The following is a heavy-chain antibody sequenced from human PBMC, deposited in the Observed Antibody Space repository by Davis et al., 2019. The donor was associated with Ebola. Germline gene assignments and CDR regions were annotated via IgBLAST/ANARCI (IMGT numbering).Heavy chain of an antibody. D-gene: IGHD5-18*01. CDR3: ARGVDTAMVILDYYGMDV. CDR1: GYTFTSYG. Sequence: ALVKVSCKASGYTFTSYGISWVRQAPGQGLEWMGWISAYNGNTNYAQKLQGRVTMTTDTSTSTAYMELRSLRSDDTAVYYCARGVDTAMVILDYYGMDVWGQGTTVTVSS. J-gene: IGHJ6*02. CDR2: ISAYNGNT. V-gene: IGHV1-18*01.